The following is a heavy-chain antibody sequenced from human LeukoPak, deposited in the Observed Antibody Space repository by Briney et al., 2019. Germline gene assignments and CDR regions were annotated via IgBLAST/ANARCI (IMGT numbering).Heavy chain of an antibody. J-gene: IGHJ1*01. CDR2: IKQDGSEK. Sequence: GGSLRLSCAASGFTLSSYWMSWVRQAPGKGLEWVANIKQDGSEKYYVDSVKGRFTISRDNAKNSLYLQMNSLRAEDTAVYYCARDGYYYDSSGYSTPEYFQHWGQGTLVTVSS. V-gene: IGHV3-7*01. CDR3: ARDGYYYDSSGYSTPEYFQH. D-gene: IGHD3-22*01. CDR1: GFTLSSYW.